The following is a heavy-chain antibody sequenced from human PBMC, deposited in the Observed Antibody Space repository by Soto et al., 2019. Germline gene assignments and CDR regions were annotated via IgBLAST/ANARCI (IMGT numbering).Heavy chain of an antibody. CDR3: AKSLLGGVRGVDAFDI. J-gene: IGHJ3*02. V-gene: IGHV3-9*01. CDR1: GFTFDDYA. CDR2: ISWNSGSI. Sequence: GGSLRLSCAASGFTFDDYAMHWVRQAPGKGLEWVSGISWNSGSIGYADSVKGRFTISRDNAKNSLYLQMNSLRAEDTALYYCAKSLLGGVRGVDAFDIWGQGTMVTVSS. D-gene: IGHD3-10*01.